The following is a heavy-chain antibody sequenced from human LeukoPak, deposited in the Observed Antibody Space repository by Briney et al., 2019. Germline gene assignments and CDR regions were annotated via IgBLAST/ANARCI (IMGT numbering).Heavy chain of an antibody. CDR2: IYYSGST. D-gene: IGHD3-22*01. V-gene: IGHV4-39*07. CDR1: GGSISSSSYY. CDR3: ARDQYYYDSSGAFDI. Sequence: SETLSLTCTVSGGSISSSSYYWGWIRQPPGKGLEWIGSIYYSGSTYYNPSLKSRVTISVDTSKNQFSLKLSSVIAADTAVYYCARDQYYYDSSGAFDIWGQGTMVTVSS. J-gene: IGHJ3*02.